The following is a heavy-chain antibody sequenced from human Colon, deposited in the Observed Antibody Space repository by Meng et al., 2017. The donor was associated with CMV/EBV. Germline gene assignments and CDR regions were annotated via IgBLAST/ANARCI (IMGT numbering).Heavy chain of an antibody. V-gene: IGHV4-39*07. Sequence: SETLSLTCTVSGGSISSSSYYWGWIRQPPGKGLEWIGSVYYSGSTYYNPSLKSRVTISVDTSKNQFSLKLSSVTAADSAVYYCARQGPIYYGSGGQIGYWGQGTLVTVSS. CDR2: VYYSGST. CDR3: ARQGPIYYGSGGQIGY. CDR1: GGSISSSSYY. D-gene: IGHD3-10*01. J-gene: IGHJ4*02.